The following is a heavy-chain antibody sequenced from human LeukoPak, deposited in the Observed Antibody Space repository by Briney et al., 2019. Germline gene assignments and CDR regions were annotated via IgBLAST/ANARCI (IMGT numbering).Heavy chain of an antibody. D-gene: IGHD3-10*01. Sequence: PGGSLRLSCAASGFTFSSYSMNWVRQAPGKGLEWVSSISTSSSDIYYADSVKGRFTISRDNAKNSLYLQMNCLRAEDTAVYYCASTVRAQSDYWGQGTVVTVSS. J-gene: IGHJ4*02. CDR1: GFTFSSYS. CDR3: ASTVRAQSDY. V-gene: IGHV3-21*01. CDR2: ISTSSSDI.